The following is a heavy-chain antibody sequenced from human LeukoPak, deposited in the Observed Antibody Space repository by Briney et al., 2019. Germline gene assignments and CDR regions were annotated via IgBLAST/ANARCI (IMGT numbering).Heavy chain of an antibody. CDR2: ISYDGSNK. J-gene: IGHJ4*02. Sequence: GGSLRLSCAASGFSFNSYGMHWVRQAPGKGLDWVAVISYDGSNKYYADSVKGRFTISRDNSKNTLYLQMNSLRAEDTAVYYCAKDMGPYCSSTSCYGIFDYWGLGTLVTVSS. CDR3: AKDMGPYCSSTSCYGIFDY. D-gene: IGHD2-2*01. CDR1: GFSFNSYG. V-gene: IGHV3-30*18.